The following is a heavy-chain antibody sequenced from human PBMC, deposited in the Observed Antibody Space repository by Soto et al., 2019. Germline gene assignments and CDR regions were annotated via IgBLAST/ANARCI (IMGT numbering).Heavy chain of an antibody. J-gene: IGHJ6*02. CDR2: IWYDGSNK. Sequence: QVQLVESGGGVVQPGRSLRLSCAASGFTFSSYGMHWVRQAPGKGLEWVAVIWYDGSNKYYADSVKGRFTISRDNSKNTLYLQMNSLRAEDTAVYYCASEYCSGGRCYYYGRDVWGLGTTVTVSS. CDR1: GFTFSSYG. V-gene: IGHV3-33*01. D-gene: IGHD2-15*01. CDR3: ASEYCSGGRCYYYGRDV.